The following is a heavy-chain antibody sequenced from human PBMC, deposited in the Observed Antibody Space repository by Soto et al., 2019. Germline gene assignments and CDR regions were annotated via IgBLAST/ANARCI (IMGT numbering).Heavy chain of an antibody. D-gene: IGHD6-19*01. CDR3: ATTAVAAVSWFDP. CDR1: GGTFSSYT. CDR2: IIPILGIA. J-gene: IGHJ5*02. V-gene: IGHV1-69*02. Sequence: QVQLVQSGAEVKKPGSSVKVSCKASGGTFSSYTISWGRQAPGQGLEWMGRIIPILGIANYEQKFQGRVTITANKSTSTAYMELSSLRYEDTAVYYCATTAVAAVSWFDPWGQGTLVTVSS.